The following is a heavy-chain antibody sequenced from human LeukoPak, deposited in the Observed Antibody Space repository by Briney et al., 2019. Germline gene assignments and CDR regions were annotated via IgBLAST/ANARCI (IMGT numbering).Heavy chain of an antibody. CDR2: IYPGDSDT. CDR1: GYSITSYW. CDR3: ARHFRSNGDFGPPDY. J-gene: IGHJ4*02. V-gene: IGHV5-51*01. Sequence: GESLKISWKGSGYSITSYWIAWVRQIPGKGLEWMGIIYPGDSDTRYSPSFQGQVTISADKSISTAYLQWSSLKASDTAIYYCARHFRSNGDFGPPDYWGQGTLVTVSS. D-gene: IGHD4-17*01.